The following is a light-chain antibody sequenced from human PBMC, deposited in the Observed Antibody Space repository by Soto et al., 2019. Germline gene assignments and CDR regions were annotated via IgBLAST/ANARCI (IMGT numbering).Light chain of an antibody. CDR2: XXX. J-gene: IGLJ2*01. CDR3: QSYDSSLSCVV. CDR1: SSNIGANYG. V-gene: IGLV1-40*01. Sequence: QPVLTQPPSVSGAPGQRVTISCTGSSSNIGANYGVHWYQHLPGTAPKLLIYXXXXXXXXXXXXXXGSKSGTSASLAITGXXXXXXXXXXCQSYDSSLSCVVFGGGTKVTVL.